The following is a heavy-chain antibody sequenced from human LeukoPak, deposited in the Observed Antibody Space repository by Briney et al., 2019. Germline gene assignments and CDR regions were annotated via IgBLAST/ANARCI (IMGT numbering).Heavy chain of an antibody. CDR2: IYYSGST. J-gene: IGHJ3*02. V-gene: IGHV4-31*03. Sequence: SQTLSLTCTVSGGSISSGGYYWSWIRQHPGKGLEWIGYIYYSGSTYYNPSLKSRVTISVDTSKNQFSLKLSSVTAADTAVYYCARDMTTVTYAFDIWGQGTMVTVSS. CDR3: ARDMTTVTYAFDI. D-gene: IGHD4-11*01. CDR1: GGSISSGGYY.